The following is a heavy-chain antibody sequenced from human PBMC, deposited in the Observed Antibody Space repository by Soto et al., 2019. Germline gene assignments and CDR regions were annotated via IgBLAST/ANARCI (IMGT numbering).Heavy chain of an antibody. CDR2: IWYDGSNK. D-gene: IGHD3-22*01. J-gene: IGHJ6*02. CDR1: GFTFSSYG. CDR3: ARAPYDSSGYYGMDV. Sequence: GGSLRLSCAASGFTFSSYGMHWVRQAPGKGLEWVAVIWYDGSNKYYADSVKGRFTISRDNSKNTLYLQMNSLRAEDTAVYYCARAPYDSSGYYGMDVWGQGTTVTVSS. V-gene: IGHV3-33*01.